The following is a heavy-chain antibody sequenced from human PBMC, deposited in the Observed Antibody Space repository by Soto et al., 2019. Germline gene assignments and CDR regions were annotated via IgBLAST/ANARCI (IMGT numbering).Heavy chain of an antibody. CDR1: GFTFSSYA. CDR2: ISGSGGST. Sequence: EVQLLESGGGLVQPGGSLRLSCAASGFTFSSYAMSWVRQAPGKGLEWVLAISGSGGSTYYADYVKGRFAISRDNSKNPLYLQMNSLRGEDTAVYYCAKARRGDFWSGYYFDYWGQGTLVTVSS. CDR3: AKARRGDFWSGYYFDY. J-gene: IGHJ4*02. D-gene: IGHD3-3*01. V-gene: IGHV3-23*01.